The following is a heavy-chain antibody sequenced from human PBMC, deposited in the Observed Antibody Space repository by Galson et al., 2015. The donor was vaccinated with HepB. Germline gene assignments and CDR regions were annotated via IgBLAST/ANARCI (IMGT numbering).Heavy chain of an antibody. V-gene: IGHV5-51*01. Sequence: QSGAEVKKPGESLKISCKGSGYSFTSYWIGWVRQMPGKGLEWMGIIYPGDSDTRYSPSFQGQVTISADKSISTAYLQWSSLKASDTAMYYCARHLVYSGYDKEAAFDIWGQGTMVTVSS. CDR1: GYSFTSYW. J-gene: IGHJ3*02. CDR2: IYPGDSDT. D-gene: IGHD5-12*01. CDR3: ARHLVYSGYDKEAAFDI.